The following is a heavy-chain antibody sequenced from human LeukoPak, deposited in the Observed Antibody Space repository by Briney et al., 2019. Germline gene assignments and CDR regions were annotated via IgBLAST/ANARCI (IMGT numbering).Heavy chain of an antibody. CDR1: GYTFTGYY. Sequence: GASVKVSCTASGYTFTGYYMHWVRQAPGQGLEWMGWINPNSGGTNYAQKFQSRVTMTRDTSISTAYMELSRLRSDDTAVYYCASSYSTNGVCAYYYYDMDVWGKGTAVTVSS. CDR3: ASSYSTNGVCAYYYYDMDV. D-gene: IGHD2-8*01. V-gene: IGHV1-2*02. J-gene: IGHJ6*03. CDR2: INPNSGGT.